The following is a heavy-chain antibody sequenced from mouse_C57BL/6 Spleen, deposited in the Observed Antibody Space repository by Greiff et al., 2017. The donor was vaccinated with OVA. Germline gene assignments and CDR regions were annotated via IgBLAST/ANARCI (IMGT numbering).Heavy chain of an antibody. J-gene: IGHJ3*01. CDR3: ARYYDYDERPAWFAY. D-gene: IGHD2-4*01. CDR2: IYPGSGST. Sequence: QVQLQQPGAELVKPGASVKMSCKASGYTFTSYWITWVKQRPGQGLEWIGDIYPGSGSTNYNEKFKSKATLTVDTSSSTDYMQLSSLTSEDSAVYYCARYYDYDERPAWFAYWGQGTLVTVSA. CDR1: GYTFTSYW. V-gene: IGHV1-55*01.